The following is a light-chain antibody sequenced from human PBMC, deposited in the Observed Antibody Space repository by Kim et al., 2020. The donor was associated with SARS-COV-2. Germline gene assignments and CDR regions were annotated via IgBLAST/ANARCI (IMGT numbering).Light chain of an antibody. J-gene: IGLJ3*02. CDR3: YSAADDNWV. Sequence: SYELTQPSSVSVSPGQTARITCSGDILAKRYIRWFQQKPGQAPLLVIYEDSERPSGIPERFSGSSSGTTVTLTISGAQVEDEADYYCYSAADDNWVFGGGTQLTVL. V-gene: IGLV3-27*01. CDR1: ILAKRY. CDR2: EDS.